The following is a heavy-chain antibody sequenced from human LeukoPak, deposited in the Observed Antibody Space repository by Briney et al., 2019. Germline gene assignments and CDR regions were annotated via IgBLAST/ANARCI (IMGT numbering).Heavy chain of an antibody. Sequence: GGSLRLSCATSGFIFNYYAMSWVRQAPGKGLEWVSGISGSDGSTYYADSVKGRFSISRDNAKNSLYLQMDSLRAEDTAVYYCAREGYDSSGYYYGWWGQGTLVTVSS. D-gene: IGHD3-22*01. CDR1: GFIFNYYA. V-gene: IGHV3-23*01. J-gene: IGHJ4*02. CDR2: ISGSDGST. CDR3: AREGYDSSGYYYGW.